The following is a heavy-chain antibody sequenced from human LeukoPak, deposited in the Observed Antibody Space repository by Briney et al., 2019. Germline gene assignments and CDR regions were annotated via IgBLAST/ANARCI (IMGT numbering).Heavy chain of an antibody. CDR1: GFTFSSYG. V-gene: IGHV3-30*18. Sequence: GGSLRLSCAASGFTFSSYGMHWVRQAPGKGLEWVAVISYDGSNKYYADSVKGRFTISRDNSKNTLYLQMNSLRAEDTAVYYCAKDLDYWGQGTLVTVSS. J-gene: IGHJ4*02. CDR2: ISYDGSNK. CDR3: AKDLDY.